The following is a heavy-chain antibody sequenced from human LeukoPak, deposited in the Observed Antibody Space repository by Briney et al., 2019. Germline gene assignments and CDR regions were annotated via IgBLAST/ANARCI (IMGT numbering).Heavy chain of an antibody. CDR2: IYYSGST. CDR3: ARGDYYDSSGYYLFDY. Sequence: PSETLSLTCAVSGGSISSSSYYWGWIRQPPGKGLEWIVSIYYSGSTYYNPSLKSQVTISVDTSKNQFSLNLSSVTAADTAVYYCARGDYYDSSGYYLFDYWGQGTLVTVSS. CDR1: GGSISSSSYY. D-gene: IGHD3-22*01. V-gene: IGHV4-39*01. J-gene: IGHJ4*02.